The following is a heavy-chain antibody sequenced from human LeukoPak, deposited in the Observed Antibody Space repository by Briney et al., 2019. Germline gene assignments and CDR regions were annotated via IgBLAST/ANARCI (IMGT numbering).Heavy chain of an antibody. J-gene: IGHJ4*02. V-gene: IGHV3-74*01. CDR1: GFTFSNYW. D-gene: IGHD7-27*01. CDR2: ITNGGTT. Sequence: GGSLRLSCAASGFTFSNYWMYWVRQAPGKGLVWVSRITNGGTTTYADSVQGRFTISRDNAKNTLYLQMNSLRAEDTATYYCARDSWGIDYWGQGTLVTVSS. CDR3: ARDSWGIDY.